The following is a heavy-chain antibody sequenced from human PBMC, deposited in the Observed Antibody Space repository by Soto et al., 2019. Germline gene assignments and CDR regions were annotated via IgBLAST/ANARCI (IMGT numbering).Heavy chain of an antibody. V-gene: IGHV3-23*01. Sequence: GGSLRLSCAGSGFTFINYAMSWVRQAPGKGLEWVSSISGGGDAAFFPDSVRGRFTISRDNSKNTVTLQMNSLGVDDTAVYYCARKILGSTTRPNYWYFDLWGRGTLVTVSS. CDR2: ISGGGDAA. J-gene: IGHJ2*01. CDR1: GFTFINYA. CDR3: ARKILGSTTRPNYWYFDL. D-gene: IGHD7-27*01.